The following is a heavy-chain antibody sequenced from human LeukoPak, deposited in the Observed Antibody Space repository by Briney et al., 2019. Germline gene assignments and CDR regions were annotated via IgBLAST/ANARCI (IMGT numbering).Heavy chain of an antibody. CDR1: GGSISSGGYY. D-gene: IGHD3-22*01. V-gene: IGHV4-31*03. Sequence: SETLSLTCTVSGGSISSGGYYWSWIRQHPGKGLEWIGYIYYSGSTYYNPSLKSRVTISVDTSKNQFSLKLSSVTAADTAVYYCAAFDSSGYYYPWEDYWGQGTLVTVSS. CDR3: AAFDSSGYYYPWEDY. CDR2: IYYSGST. J-gene: IGHJ4*02.